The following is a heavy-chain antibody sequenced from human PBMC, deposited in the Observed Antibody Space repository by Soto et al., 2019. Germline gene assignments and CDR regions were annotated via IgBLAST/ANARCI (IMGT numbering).Heavy chain of an antibody. Sequence: QVQLQESGPGLVEPSETLSLTCSVSGGSISSYYWNWIRQAPGKGLEWIGYISNSGTSYYNPSLRGRVTISADPSKNQFALKMTSVTAADTAVYFCARERFTMTGGVITTAWLDPWGPGTRVTVSS. CDR3: ARERFTMTGGVITTAWLDP. CDR1: GGSISSYY. CDR2: ISNSGTS. D-gene: IGHD3-16*02. J-gene: IGHJ5*02. V-gene: IGHV4-59*01.